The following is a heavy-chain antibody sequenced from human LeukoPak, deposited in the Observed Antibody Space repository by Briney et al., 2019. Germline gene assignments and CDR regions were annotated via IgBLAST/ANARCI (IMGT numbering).Heavy chain of an antibody. CDR1: GFTFSSYA. CDR3: ARGRYYDNSVYYHFDY. Sequence: GGSLRLSCAASGFTFSSYALSWVRQAPGMGLAWVSAISGSGGSTYYADSVKGRFTISRDTSKNTPYLQMNSLRAEDTAVYYCARGRYYDNSVYYHFDYWGQGTLVTVSS. V-gene: IGHV3-23*01. D-gene: IGHD3-22*01. J-gene: IGHJ4*02. CDR2: ISGSGGST.